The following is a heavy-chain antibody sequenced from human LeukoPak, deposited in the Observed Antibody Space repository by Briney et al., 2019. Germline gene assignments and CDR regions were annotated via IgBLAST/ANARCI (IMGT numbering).Heavy chain of an antibody. D-gene: IGHD4-11*01. J-gene: IGHJ4*02. Sequence: GGSLRLSCAASGFTFSSYEMNWVRQAPGKGLEWVSYITSGSTIYYADSVKGRFTISRDNAKNSLYLQMNSLRAEDTAVYYCARETYSNYGLAYFDYWGQGTLVTVSS. CDR2: ITSGSTI. CDR3: ARETYSNYGLAYFDY. CDR1: GFTFSSYE. V-gene: IGHV3-48*03.